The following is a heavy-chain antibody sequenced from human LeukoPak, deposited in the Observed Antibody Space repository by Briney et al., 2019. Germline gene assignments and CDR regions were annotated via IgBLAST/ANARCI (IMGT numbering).Heavy chain of an antibody. J-gene: IGHJ4*02. CDR2: ISSNGGTT. CDR3: VKDITPYYFDY. Sequence: SGGSPRLSCSASGFTFSSYAMHWVRQAPGKGLEYVSAISSNGGTTYYADSVKGRFTISRDNSKNTLYLQMSSLRTEDTAVYYCVKDITPYYFDYWGQGTLVTVSS. CDR1: GFTFSSYA. V-gene: IGHV3-64D*06. D-gene: IGHD3-3*01.